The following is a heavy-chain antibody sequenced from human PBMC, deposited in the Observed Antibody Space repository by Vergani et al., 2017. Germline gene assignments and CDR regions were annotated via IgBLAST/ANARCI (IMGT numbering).Heavy chain of an antibody. D-gene: IGHD3-9*01. J-gene: IGHJ4*02. CDR2: IKQDGSEK. CDR3: ARSPSILTGYYRGGFDY. CDR1: GFTFSSYW. V-gene: IGHV3-7*01. Sequence: EVQLVESGGGLVQPGVSLRLSCAASGFTFSSYWMSWVRQAPGKGLEWVANIKQDGSEKYYVDSVKGRFTISRDNAKNSLYLQMNSLRAEDTAVYYCARSPSILTGYYRGGFDYWGQGTLVTVSS.